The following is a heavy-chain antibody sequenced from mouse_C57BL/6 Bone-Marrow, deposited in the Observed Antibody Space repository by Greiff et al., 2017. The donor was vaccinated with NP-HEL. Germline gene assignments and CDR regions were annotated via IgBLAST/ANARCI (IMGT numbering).Heavy chain of an antibody. Sequence: EVQLQQSGPELVKPGASVKISCKASGYTFTDYYMNWVKPSHGKSLEWIGDINPNNGGTSYNQKFKGKATLTVDKSSSTAYMELRSLTSEDSAVYYCARYYGSSTWFAYWGQGTLVTVSA. CDR1: GYTFTDYY. J-gene: IGHJ3*01. CDR2: INPNNGGT. D-gene: IGHD1-1*01. CDR3: ARYYGSSTWFAY. V-gene: IGHV1-26*01.